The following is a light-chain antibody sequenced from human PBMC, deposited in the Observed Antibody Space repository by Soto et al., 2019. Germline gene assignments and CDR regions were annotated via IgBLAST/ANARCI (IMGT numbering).Light chain of an antibody. CDR1: QSISSW. Sequence: DIQMTQSPSTLSASVGDRVTITCRASQSISSWLAWYQQKPGKAPKLLIYKASSLESGVPSRSSGSGSGTEFTLTISSLQPDDVATYYCQQYSGYSRTFGQGTKV. CDR3: QQYSGYSRT. J-gene: IGKJ1*01. CDR2: KAS. V-gene: IGKV1-5*03.